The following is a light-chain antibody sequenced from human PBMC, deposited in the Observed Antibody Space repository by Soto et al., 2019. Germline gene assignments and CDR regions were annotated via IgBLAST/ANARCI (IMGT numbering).Light chain of an antibody. CDR2: ATS. J-gene: IGKJ1*01. CDR1: QAISSY. V-gene: IGKV1-8*01. CDR3: HQYYTYPRT. Sequence: AIRMTQSPSSLSASAGDRVNITCRASQAISSYLAWYQQKPGKAPRLLISATSTLQSGVPSRFGGSGSGTDFTLTISCLQSEDFATYYCHQYYTYPRTFGQGTKVDI.